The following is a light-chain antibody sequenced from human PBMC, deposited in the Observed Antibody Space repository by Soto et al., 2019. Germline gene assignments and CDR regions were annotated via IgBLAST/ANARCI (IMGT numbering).Light chain of an antibody. J-gene: IGKJ4*01. CDR2: AAS. CDR3: QQSYSTPPLT. Sequence: DIQMTQSPSSLSASVGDRVTITCRASQSISSYLNWYQQKPGKAPKLLIYAASSLQSGVPSRFSGSGPGTDFTLTISSLQPEDSATYYCQQSYSTPPLTFGGGTKVEIK. V-gene: IGKV1-39*01. CDR1: QSISSY.